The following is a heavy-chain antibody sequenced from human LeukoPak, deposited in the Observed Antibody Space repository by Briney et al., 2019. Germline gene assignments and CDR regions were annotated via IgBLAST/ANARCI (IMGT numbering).Heavy chain of an antibody. CDR3: TREGGDGHYPAFDI. J-gene: IGHJ3*02. V-gene: IGHV3-72*01. Sequence: GGSLRLSCATSGFIFSAYIMGWVRHAPGKGLEWVSRIRGKSSRYTTEYAVSGHGRFAVSREHTKDPIPPQTSGLRPEDPAVYYCTREGGDGHYPAFDIWGEGTMVTVSS. CDR1: GFIFSAYI. CDR2: IRGKSSRYTT. D-gene: IGHD3-16*01.